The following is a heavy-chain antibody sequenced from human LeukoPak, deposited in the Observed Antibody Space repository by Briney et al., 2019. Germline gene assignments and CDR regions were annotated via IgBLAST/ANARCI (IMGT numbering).Heavy chain of an antibody. J-gene: IGHJ3*02. CDR1: GFTISSYY. CDR3: AREPHYYYDSSGYGNAFDI. Sequence: GGSLRLSCAASGFTISSYYMSWVRQAPGKGLEWVSILYAGGYTYYADSVKGRFTISRDNSKSTLYLQMNSLRAEDTAVYYCAREPHYYYDSSGYGNAFDIWGQGTMVTVSS. CDR2: LYAGGYT. V-gene: IGHV3-53*01. D-gene: IGHD3-22*01.